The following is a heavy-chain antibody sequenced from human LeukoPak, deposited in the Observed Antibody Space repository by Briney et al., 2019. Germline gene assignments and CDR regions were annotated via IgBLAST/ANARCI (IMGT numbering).Heavy chain of an antibody. J-gene: IGHJ6*04. CDR2: ISSSGNTI. CDR3: ARDYYVSIYYYYGMDV. CDR1: GFIFSNYE. V-gene: IGHV3-48*03. Sequence: GGSLRPSCAASGFIFSNYEMNWVRQAPGKGLEWVSYISSSGNTIYYADSVKGRFTISRDNAKNSLYLQMDRLRAEDTAVYYCARDYYVSIYYYYGMDVWGKGTTVTVSS. D-gene: IGHD3-22*01.